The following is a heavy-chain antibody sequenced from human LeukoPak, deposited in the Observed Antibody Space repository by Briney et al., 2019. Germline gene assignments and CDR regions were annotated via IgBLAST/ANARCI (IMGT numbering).Heavy chain of an antibody. V-gene: IGHV4-39*01. Sequence: KPSETLSLTCTVSGGSITSNTYYWGWMRQPPGMGPEWIGSTYHTGSTYYKPSLKSRVTISADTSKNQFSLKLSSVTAADTAVYYCASSGGQTGGNWFDPWGQGTLVTVSS. CDR1: GGSITSNTYY. CDR2: TYHTGST. CDR3: ASSGGQTGGNWFDP. D-gene: IGHD7-27*01. J-gene: IGHJ5*02.